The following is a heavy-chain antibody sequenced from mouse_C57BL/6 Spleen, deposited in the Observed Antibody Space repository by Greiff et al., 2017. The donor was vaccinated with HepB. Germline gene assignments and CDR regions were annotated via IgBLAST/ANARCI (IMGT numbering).Heavy chain of an antibody. CDR2: IYPGDGDT. CDR3: ARWELGWYFDV. CDR1: GYSFSSYW. D-gene: IGHD4-1*01. V-gene: IGHV1-80*01. Sequence: VQLQQSGAELVKPGASVKISCKASGYSFSSYWMNWVKQRPGKGLEWIGQIYPGDGDTTYNGKFKGKATLTADKSSSTAYMQLSSLTSEDSAVCFCARWELGWYFDVWGTGTTVTVSS. J-gene: IGHJ1*03.